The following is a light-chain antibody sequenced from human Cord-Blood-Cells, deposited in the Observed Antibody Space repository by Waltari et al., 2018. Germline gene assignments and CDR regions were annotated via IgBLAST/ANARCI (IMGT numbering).Light chain of an antibody. Sequence: QSVLTQPPSASGTPGQRVTISCSGSSSNIGSNYVYWYQQLTGTTPKLLIYRNNQRPSGVPGRFSGSKSGTSASLAISGLRSEDEADYYCAAWDDSLSGWVFGGGTKLTVL. V-gene: IGLV1-47*01. J-gene: IGLJ3*02. CDR3: AAWDDSLSGWV. CDR2: RNN. CDR1: SSNIGSNY.